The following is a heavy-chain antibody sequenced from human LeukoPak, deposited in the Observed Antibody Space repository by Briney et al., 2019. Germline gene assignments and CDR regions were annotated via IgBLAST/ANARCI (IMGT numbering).Heavy chain of an antibody. V-gene: IGHV3-20*01. CDR2: INWNGGST. J-gene: IGHJ4*02. CDR3: ASSSSSSWYGVPFAY. D-gene: IGHD6-13*01. CDR1: GFTFDDYG. Sequence: GGSLRLSCAASGFTFDDYGMSWVRQAPGKGLEWVSGINWNGGSTGYADSVKGRFTISRDNAKNSLYLQMNNLRAEDTALYHCASSSSSSWYGVPFAYWGQGTLVTVSS.